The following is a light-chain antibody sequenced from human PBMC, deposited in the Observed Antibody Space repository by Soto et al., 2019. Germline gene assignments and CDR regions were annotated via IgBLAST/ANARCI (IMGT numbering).Light chain of an antibody. CDR3: QQYNNWPPWT. V-gene: IGKV3-15*01. CDR1: RSVSSN. CDR2: GAS. J-gene: IGKJ1*01. Sequence: VLTQSPATLSVSPGERATLSCRASRSVSSNLAWYQQKPGQAPRLLIYGASTRATGIPARFSGSGSGTEFTLTISSLQSEDFAVYYCQQYNNWPPWTFGQGTKVDI.